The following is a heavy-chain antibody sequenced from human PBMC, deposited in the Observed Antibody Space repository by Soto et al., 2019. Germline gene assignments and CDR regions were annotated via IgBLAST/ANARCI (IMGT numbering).Heavy chain of an antibody. Sequence: PGGSLRLSCAASGFTFDDYAMHWVRQGPGKGLEWVSGISWNSGSIGYADSVKGRFTISRDNAKNSLYLQKNSLRAEDTALYYCAKDGIAVAGLGYYYYMDVWGKGTTVTVSS. V-gene: IGHV3-9*01. CDR2: ISWNSGSI. J-gene: IGHJ6*03. D-gene: IGHD6-19*01. CDR3: AKDGIAVAGLGYYYYMDV. CDR1: GFTFDDYA.